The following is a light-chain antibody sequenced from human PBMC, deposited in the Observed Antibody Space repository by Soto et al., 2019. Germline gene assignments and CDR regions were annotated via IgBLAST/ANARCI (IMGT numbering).Light chain of an antibody. CDR1: QSISTS. CDR2: GAS. Sequence: DIQMTQSPSTLSASVGDTVTITCRASQSISTSLAWYQQKPGKAPNLLISGASTLEEGVPSRFRGMGSGTEFTLTITSLQTDDFATYYCQQYITYSTFGQGTRVEIE. CDR3: QQYITYST. J-gene: IGKJ1*01. V-gene: IGKV1-5*01.